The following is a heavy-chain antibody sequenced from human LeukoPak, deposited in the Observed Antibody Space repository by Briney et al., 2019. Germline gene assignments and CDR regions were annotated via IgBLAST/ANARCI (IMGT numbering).Heavy chain of an antibody. CDR1: GFTFSSYA. D-gene: IGHD5-18*01. CDR3: ARAPHTASNYYYYMDV. V-gene: IGHV3-64*01. CDR2: ISSNGGST. J-gene: IGHJ6*03. Sequence: PGGSLRLSCAASGFTFSSYAMHWVRQAPGKGLEYVSAISSNGGSTYYANSVKGRFTISRDNSKNTLYLQMGSLRAEDMAVYYCARAPHTASNYYYYMDVWGKGTTVTVSS.